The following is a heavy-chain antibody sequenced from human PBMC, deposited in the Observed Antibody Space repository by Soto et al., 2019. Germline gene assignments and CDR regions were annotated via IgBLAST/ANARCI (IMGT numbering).Heavy chain of an antibody. CDR3: AKDRLSIAAAVLDGMDV. CDR2: ISYDGSNK. Sequence: GGSLRLSCAASGFTFSSYGMHWVRQAPGKGLEWVAVISYDGSNKYYADSVKGRFTISRDNSKNTLYLQMNSLRAEDTAVYYCAKDRLSIAAAVLDGMDVWGQGTTVTVSS. V-gene: IGHV3-30*18. J-gene: IGHJ6*02. D-gene: IGHD6-13*01. CDR1: GFTFSSYG.